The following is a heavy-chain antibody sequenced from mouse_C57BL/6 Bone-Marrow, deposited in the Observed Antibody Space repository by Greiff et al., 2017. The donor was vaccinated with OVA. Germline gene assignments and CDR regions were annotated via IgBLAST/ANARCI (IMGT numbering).Heavy chain of an antibody. CDR2: IDPETGGT. CDR1: GYTFTDYE. V-gene: IGHV1-15*01. Sequence: QVQLKQSGAELVRPGASVTLSCKASGYTFTDYEMHWVKQTPVHGLEWIGAIDPETGGTAYNQKYKGKAILTAEKSSSTAYMELRSLTSEDSAVYYCTRNWAFAYWGQGTLVTVSA. CDR3: TRNWAFAY. D-gene: IGHD4-1*01. J-gene: IGHJ3*01.